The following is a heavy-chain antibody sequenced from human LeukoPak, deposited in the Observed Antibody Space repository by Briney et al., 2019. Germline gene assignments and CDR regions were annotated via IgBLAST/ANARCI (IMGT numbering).Heavy chain of an antibody. V-gene: IGHV1-3*03. D-gene: IGHD5-18*01. CDR3: ARDTGYSYGPNWFDP. J-gene: IGHJ5*02. Sequence: ASLKVSCKASGYTFTSYGISWVRQAPGQGLEWMGWINAGNGNTKYSQEFQGRVTITRDTSASTAYMELSSLRSEDMAVYYCARDTGYSYGPNWFDPWGQGTLVTVSS. CDR1: GYTFTSYG. CDR2: INAGNGNT.